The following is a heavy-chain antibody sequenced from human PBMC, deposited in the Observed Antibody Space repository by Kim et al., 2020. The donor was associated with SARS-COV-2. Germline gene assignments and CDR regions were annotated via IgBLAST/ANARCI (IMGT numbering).Heavy chain of an antibody. J-gene: IGHJ1*01. V-gene: IGHV5-51*01. CDR2: IYPSDSDT. Sequence: GESLKISCKGFGYTFANYWIGCVRQMPGKGLEWMGMIYPSDSDTRYTPSFRGQGIISAHKSINTAYRQCSGLRPEDTAPYHCSLFSSTGISGMVLGSWGQ. CDR3: SLFSSTGISGMVLGS. CDR1: GYTFANYW. D-gene: IGHD3-10*01.